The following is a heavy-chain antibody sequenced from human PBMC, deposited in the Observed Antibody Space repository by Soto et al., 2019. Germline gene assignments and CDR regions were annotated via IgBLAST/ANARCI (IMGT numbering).Heavy chain of an antibody. Sequence: PSETLSLTCTVSGGSISSNYWTWIRQPPGKGLEWIGYIYYSGSTNYKSSLKSRVTISVDTSKNQFSLKLSSVTAADTAVYYCAGGRIWFDPWGQGTLVTVYS. V-gene: IGHV4-59*01. J-gene: IGHJ5*02. CDR3: AGGRIWFDP. CDR2: IYYSGST. CDR1: GGSISSNY.